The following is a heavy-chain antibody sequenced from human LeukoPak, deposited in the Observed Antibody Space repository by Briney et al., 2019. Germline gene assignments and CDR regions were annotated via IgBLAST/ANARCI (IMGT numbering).Heavy chain of an antibody. Sequence: GGSLRLSCAASGFTFGSYWMTWVRQAPGKGLEWVANIKEDESEKYYVDSVRGRFTISRDNAKNSLYLQMNSLRAEDTAVYYCARCNYYDSSRHPTTFENWGQGTLVTVSS. CDR3: ARCNYYDSSRHPTTFEN. CDR2: IKEDESEK. V-gene: IGHV3-7*01. J-gene: IGHJ4*02. D-gene: IGHD3-22*01. CDR1: GFTFGSYW.